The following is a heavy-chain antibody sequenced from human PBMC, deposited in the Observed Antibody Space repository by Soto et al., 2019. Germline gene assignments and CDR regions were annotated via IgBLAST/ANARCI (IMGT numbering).Heavy chain of an antibody. Sequence: GGTLRLSCAASGFTFSSYGMHWVRQAPGKGLEWVAVISFDGNIKYYVDSVRGRFTISRDNSNNTLYLQMNSLTAEDTAVYYCAKDRYRYCSSTSCTYNWFDPWGQGTL. D-gene: IGHD2-2*01. J-gene: IGHJ5*02. CDR3: AKDRYRYCSSTSCTYNWFDP. V-gene: IGHV3-30*18. CDR2: ISFDGNIK. CDR1: GFTFSSYG.